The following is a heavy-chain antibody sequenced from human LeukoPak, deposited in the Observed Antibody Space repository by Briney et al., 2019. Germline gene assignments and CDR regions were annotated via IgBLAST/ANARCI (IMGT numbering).Heavy chain of an antibody. D-gene: IGHD6-6*01. V-gene: IGHV4-39*01. Sequence: SETLSLTCTVSGGSISSSSYYWGWIRQPPGKGLEWIGSIYYSGSTYYNPSLKSRVTISVDTSKNQFSLKLSSVTAADTAVYYCASLLVHIGTFDYWGQGTLVTVSS. CDR3: ASLLVHIGTFDY. CDR2: IYYSGST. CDR1: GGSISSSSYY. J-gene: IGHJ4*02.